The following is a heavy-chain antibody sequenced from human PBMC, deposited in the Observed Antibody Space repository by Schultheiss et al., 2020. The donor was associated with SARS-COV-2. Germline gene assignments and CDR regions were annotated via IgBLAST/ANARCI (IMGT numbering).Heavy chain of an antibody. Sequence: ASVKVSCKASGYTFNKYYITWVRQAPGQGLEWMGWISASTGNTAYAQRVQGRVTMTTDTSTSTAYMDLRSLTSDDTAVYYCARISPAVRASWGRDVLDIWGQGTMVTV. CDR2: ISASTGNT. D-gene: IGHD1-26*01. CDR3: ARISPAVRASWGRDVLDI. J-gene: IGHJ3*02. V-gene: IGHV1-18*01. CDR1: GYTFNKYY.